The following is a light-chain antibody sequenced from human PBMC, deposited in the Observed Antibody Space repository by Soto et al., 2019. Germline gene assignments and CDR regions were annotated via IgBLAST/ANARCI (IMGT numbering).Light chain of an antibody. CDR2: DAS. CDR1: QDISRY. Sequence: IQLTQSPSSLSASVGDRVTINCQASQDISRYLNWYQHKPGKAPKLLIYDASNLETRVPSRFSGSGSGTDFTFTISSLQPEDFATYYCQQYDNLPLTFGGGTKVDIK. V-gene: IGKV1-33*01. CDR3: QQYDNLPLT. J-gene: IGKJ4*01.